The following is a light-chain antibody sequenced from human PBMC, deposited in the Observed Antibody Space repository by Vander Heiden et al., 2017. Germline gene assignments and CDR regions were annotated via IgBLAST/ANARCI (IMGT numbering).Light chain of an antibody. J-gene: IGLJ2*01. Sequence: QSVLTQPPSASGTPGQRVTISCPGSSSNIGSNTVNWYQQLPGTAPKLLIYSNNQRPSGVPDRFSGSKSGTSASLAISGLQAEDEADYYCAAWDDSRNGPVFGGGTKLTVL. CDR2: SNN. CDR1: SSNIGSNT. CDR3: AAWDDSRNGPV. V-gene: IGLV1-44*01.